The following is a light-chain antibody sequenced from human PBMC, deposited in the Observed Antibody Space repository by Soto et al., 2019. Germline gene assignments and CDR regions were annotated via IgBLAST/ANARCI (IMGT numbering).Light chain of an antibody. V-gene: IGKV1-12*01. CDR1: QGVSSW. CDR3: HQANDFPLT. J-gene: IGKJ4*01. CDR2: AAS. Sequence: DIQLTQSPSSVSASVGDRVNITCRASQGVSSWLAWYQQKPGKAPKLLISAASSLQSGVPSRFSVSGAGTDFTLTITSLQPEDFATYYCHQANDFPLTFGGGTKVEIK.